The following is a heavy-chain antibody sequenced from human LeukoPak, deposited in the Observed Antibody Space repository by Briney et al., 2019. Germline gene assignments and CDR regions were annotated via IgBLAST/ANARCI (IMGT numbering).Heavy chain of an antibody. J-gene: IGHJ4*02. CDR2: ISTAGTTI. D-gene: IGHD1-26*01. Sequence: GGSLRLSCAASGFTFSDYYMSWIRQAPGKGLEWVSYISTAGTTIYYADSVKGRFTISRDNAKNSLYLQMNSLRAEDTAVYYCARDSTGSPEDYWGQGTLVTVSS. CDR3: ARDSTGSPEDY. CDR1: GFTFSDYY. V-gene: IGHV3-11*01.